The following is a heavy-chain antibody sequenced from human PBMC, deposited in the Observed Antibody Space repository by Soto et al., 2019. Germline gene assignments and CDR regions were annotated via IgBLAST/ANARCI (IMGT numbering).Heavy chain of an antibody. V-gene: IGHV3-23*01. CDR1: GFTFSSYA. CDR3: AKDLGSPTVVTPELEFDY. J-gene: IGHJ4*02. Sequence: GGSLRLSCAASGFTFSSYAMTWVRQAPGKGLEWVSAIGSGGSTYYADSVKGRFTISRANSRNTLYLQMNSLRADDTAVYYCAKDLGSPTVVTPELEFDYWGQGTLVTVSS. CDR2: IGSGGST. D-gene: IGHD4-17*01.